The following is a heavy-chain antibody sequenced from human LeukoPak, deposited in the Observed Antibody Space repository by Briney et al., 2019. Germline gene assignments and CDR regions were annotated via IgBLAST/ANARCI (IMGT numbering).Heavy chain of an antibody. CDR2: IYYSGST. V-gene: IGHV4-30-4*07. D-gene: IGHD3-16*01. J-gene: IGHJ4*02. CDR1: GGSISSGGYS. CDR3: ARGSPYVWGSYADY. Sequence: SETLSLICAVSGGSISSGGYSWSWIRQPQGKGLEWIGYIYYSGSTYYNPSLKSRVTISVDTSKNQFSLKLSSVTAADTAVYYCARGSPYVWGSYADYWGQGTLVTVSS.